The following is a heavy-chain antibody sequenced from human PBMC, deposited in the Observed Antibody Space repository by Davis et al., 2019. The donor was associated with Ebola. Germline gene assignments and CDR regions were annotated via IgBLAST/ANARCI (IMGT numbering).Heavy chain of an antibody. V-gene: IGHV3-33*05. Sequence: PGGSLRLSCAASGFTFSSYGMHWVRQAPGKGLEWVAVISYDGSNKYYADSVKGRFTISRDNSKNTLYLQMNSLRAEDTAVYYCARDIRGLEGYYYGMDVWGQGTTVTVSS. J-gene: IGHJ6*02. CDR2: ISYDGSNK. D-gene: IGHD2-15*01. CDR3: ARDIRGLEGYYYGMDV. CDR1: GFTFSSYG.